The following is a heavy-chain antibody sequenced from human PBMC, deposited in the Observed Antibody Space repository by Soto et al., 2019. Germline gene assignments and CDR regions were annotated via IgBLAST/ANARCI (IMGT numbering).Heavy chain of an antibody. Sequence: EVQLVESGGGLVQPGGSLRLSCAASGFNFNTYWMYWVRQAPGKGLEWVANIDTDGSRKNYVDSVKGRFIISRDNAKNSLLLQMNSLRADDTAVYYCGRVPLVGYYENGVDVWGQGTTVTVSS. V-gene: IGHV3-7*03. CDR2: IDTDGSRK. D-gene: IGHD6-6*01. CDR1: GFNFNTYW. CDR3: GRVPLVGYYENGVDV. J-gene: IGHJ6*02.